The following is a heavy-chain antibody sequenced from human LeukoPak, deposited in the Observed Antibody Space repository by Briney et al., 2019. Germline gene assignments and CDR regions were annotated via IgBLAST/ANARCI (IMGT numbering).Heavy chain of an antibody. J-gene: IGHJ4*02. CDR3: ARDRTRSGSASGYYFDY. D-gene: IGHD5-12*01. V-gene: IGHV3-30-3*01. CDR2: ISYDGSNK. CDR1: GFTFSSYA. Sequence: GGSLRPSCAASGFTFSSYAMHWVRQAPGKGLEWVAVISYDGSNKYYADSVKGRFTISRDNSKNTLYLQMNSLRAEDTAVYYCARDRTRSGSASGYYFDYWGQGTLVTVSS.